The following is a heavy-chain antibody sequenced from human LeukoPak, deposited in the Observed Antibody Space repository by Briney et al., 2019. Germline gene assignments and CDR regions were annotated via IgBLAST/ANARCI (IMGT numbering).Heavy chain of an antibody. V-gene: IGHV4-34*01. CDR3: ARGLQYYDFWSGYYFACYFDY. CDR2: INHSGST. D-gene: IGHD3-3*01. J-gene: IGHJ4*02. CDR1: GGSFSGYY. Sequence: PSETLSLTCAVYGGSFSGYYWSWIRQPPGKGPEWIGEINHSGSTNYNPSLKSRVTISVDTSKNQFSLKLSSVTAADTAVYYCARGLQYYDFWSGYYFACYFDYWGQGTLVTVSS.